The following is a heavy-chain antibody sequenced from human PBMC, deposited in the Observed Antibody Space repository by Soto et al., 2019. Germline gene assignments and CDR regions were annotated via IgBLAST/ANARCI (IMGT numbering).Heavy chain of an antibody. J-gene: IGHJ6*02. Sequence: SETLSLTCTVSGGSISSGGYYWSWIRQHPGKGLEWIGYIYYSGSTYYNPSLKSRVTISVDTSKNQFSLKLSSVTAADTAVYYCARDREHLVQGGGYYYYGMDVWGRGTTVTVSS. CDR1: GGSISSGGYY. CDR3: ARDREHLVQGGGYYYYGMDV. CDR2: IYYSGST. V-gene: IGHV4-31*03. D-gene: IGHD6-6*01.